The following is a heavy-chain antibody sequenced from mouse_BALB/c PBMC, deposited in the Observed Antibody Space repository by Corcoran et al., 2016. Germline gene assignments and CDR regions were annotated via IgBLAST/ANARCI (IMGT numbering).Heavy chain of an antibody. V-gene: IGHV14-3*02. CDR3: ARSNWFDY. Sequence: EVQLQQSGAELVKPGASVKLSCTASGFNIKDTYMHWVKQRPEQGLEWIGRIDPANGNTKYDPKFQAKATITADTSSNTAYLQLSSLTSEDTAVYYCARSNWFDYWGQGTTLTVSS. CDR1: GFNIKDTY. D-gene: IGHD4-1*01. J-gene: IGHJ2*01. CDR2: IDPANGNT.